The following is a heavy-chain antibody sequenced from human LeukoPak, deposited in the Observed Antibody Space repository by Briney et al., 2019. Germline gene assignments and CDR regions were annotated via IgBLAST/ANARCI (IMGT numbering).Heavy chain of an antibody. CDR3: ARAMGGLRYFDWLIPHYYYYYGMDV. Sequence: PSQTLSLTCTVSGGSISSGGYYWSWIRQHPGKGLEWIGYIYYSGSTYYNPSLKSRVTISVDTSKNQFSLKLSSVTAADTAVYYCARAMGGLRYFDWLIPHYYYYYGMDVWGQGTTVTVSS. CDR1: GGSISSGGYY. CDR2: IYYSGST. J-gene: IGHJ6*02. D-gene: IGHD3-9*01. V-gene: IGHV4-31*03.